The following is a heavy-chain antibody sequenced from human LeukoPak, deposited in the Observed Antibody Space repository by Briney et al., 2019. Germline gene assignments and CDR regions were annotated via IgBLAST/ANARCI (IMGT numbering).Heavy chain of an antibody. D-gene: IGHD5-12*01. Sequence: SETLSLTCAVSGYSIRSGYYWGWIRQPPGKGLEWIGSIYHSGNTYYNPSLKSRVTISVDTSRNQFSLKLISVTAADTAVYYCARDLRVAPDYDAFDIWGQGTMVTVSS. J-gene: IGHJ3*02. CDR3: ARDLRVAPDYDAFDI. V-gene: IGHV4-38-2*02. CDR2: IYHSGNT. CDR1: GYSIRSGYY.